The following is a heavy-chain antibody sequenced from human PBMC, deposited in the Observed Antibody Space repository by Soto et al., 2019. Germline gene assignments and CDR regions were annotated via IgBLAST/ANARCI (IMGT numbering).Heavy chain of an antibody. Sequence: QITLKESGPTLVKPTQTLTLTCTFSGFSLNTGGVGVGWIRQPPGKALEWLALIYWDDDKRYSPSLKSRLTITKDTSRNQVVLTMTNMDPVDTATYYCARRPASVNYPYYFDHWGQGTLVTVSS. D-gene: IGHD3-10*01. V-gene: IGHV2-5*02. CDR3: ARRPASVNYPYYFDH. J-gene: IGHJ4*02. CDR1: GFSLNTGGVG. CDR2: IYWDDDK.